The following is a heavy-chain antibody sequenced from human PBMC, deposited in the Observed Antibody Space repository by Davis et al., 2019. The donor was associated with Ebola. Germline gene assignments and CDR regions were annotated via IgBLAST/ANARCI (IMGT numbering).Heavy chain of an antibody. J-gene: IGHJ4*02. D-gene: IGHD6-19*01. V-gene: IGHV3-73*01. CDR2: SRSKANSYAT. Sequence: GESLKISCAASGFTFSGSAMHWVRQASGKGLEWVGRSRSKANSYATAYAASVKGRFTISRDDSKNTLYLQMNSLRAEDTAVYYCAKGGTVAGLNYFDYWGQGTLVTVSS. CDR1: GFTFSGSA. CDR3: AKGGTVAGLNYFDY.